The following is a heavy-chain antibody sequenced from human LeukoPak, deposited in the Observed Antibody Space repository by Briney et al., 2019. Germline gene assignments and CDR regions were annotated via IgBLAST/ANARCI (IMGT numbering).Heavy chain of an antibody. Sequence: SETLSLTCTVSGGSISSYYWSWLRQPPGKGLEWIGYISYSGSTNYNPSLKSRVTISVDTSKNQFSLKLTSVTAADTAVYYCARYAITNTKTRKSALFDYWGQGTLVTVSS. D-gene: IGHD3-10*01. CDR2: ISYSGST. J-gene: IGHJ4*02. CDR3: ARYAITNTKTRKSALFDY. V-gene: IGHV4-59*08. CDR1: GGSISSYY.